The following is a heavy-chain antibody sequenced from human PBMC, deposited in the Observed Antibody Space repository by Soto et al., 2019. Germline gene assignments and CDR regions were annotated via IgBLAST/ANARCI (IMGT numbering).Heavy chain of an antibody. CDR3: ARAHYDFWSGYYTAEYFQH. V-gene: IGHV1-18*01. Sequence: QVQLVQSGAEVKKPGASVKVSCKASGYTFTSYGISWVRQAPGQGLEWMGWISAYNGNTNYAQKLQGRVTMTTDTSKSTAYMELRSLRSDDTAVYYCARAHYDFWSGYYTAEYFQHWGQGTLVTVSS. CDR1: GYTFTSYG. J-gene: IGHJ1*01. CDR2: ISAYNGNT. D-gene: IGHD3-3*01.